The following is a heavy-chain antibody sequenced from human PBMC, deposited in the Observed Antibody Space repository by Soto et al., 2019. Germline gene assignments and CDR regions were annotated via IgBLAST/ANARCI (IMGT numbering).Heavy chain of an antibody. CDR1: GGTFKKFA. D-gene: IGHD1-26*01. CDR2: TLPFLGSS. J-gene: IGHJ6*02. Sequence: QVQLVQSGPEVKKPGSSVKVSCEASGGTFKKFAISWVRQAPGQGLEWMGGTLPFLGSSKYPQKFQGRVTIAADESATTTYMELTGLRSEDTAVYYCARGGKFHSEDLWEAAYALGLDVWGQGTTVTVSS. CDR3: ARGGKFHSEDLWEAAYALGLDV. V-gene: IGHV1-69*01.